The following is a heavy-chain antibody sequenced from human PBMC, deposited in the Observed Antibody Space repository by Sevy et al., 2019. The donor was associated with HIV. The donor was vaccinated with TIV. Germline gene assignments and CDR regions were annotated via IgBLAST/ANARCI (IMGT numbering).Heavy chain of an antibody. CDR1: GYTFTGHY. CDR3: VRIRLQTGAFDP. J-gene: IGHJ5*02. CDR2: IDPISGGT. V-gene: IGHV1-2*02. D-gene: IGHD7-27*01. Sequence: ASVKVSCKASGYTFTGHYLHWVRQAPGQGLEWMGWIDPISGGTKHAQNFKGRVTMARDTSISTAYMELSSLRFDDTAMYYCVRIRLQTGAFDPWGQGTLVTVSS.